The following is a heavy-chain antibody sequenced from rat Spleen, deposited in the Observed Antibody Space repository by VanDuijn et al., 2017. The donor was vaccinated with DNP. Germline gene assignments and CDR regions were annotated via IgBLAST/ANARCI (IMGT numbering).Heavy chain of an antibody. CDR2: ISSGGTT. V-gene: IGHV2-19*01. Sequence: QVRLEESGPGLVQPSQTLSLACTVSGFSLTAYSINWVRQPPGKVLEWIATISSGGTTYYNSVLKSRLSISRDTSKSQVFLKMNSLQTEDTAIYYCTRGYHWFTYWGQGTLVTVSS. J-gene: IGHJ3*01. D-gene: IGHD1-11*01. CDR1: GFSLTAYS. CDR3: TRGYHWFTY.